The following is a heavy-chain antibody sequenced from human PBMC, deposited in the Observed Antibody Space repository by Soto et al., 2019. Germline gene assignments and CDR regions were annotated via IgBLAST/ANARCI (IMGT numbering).Heavy chain of an antibody. CDR1: GGSISSYY. Sequence: SETLSLTCTVSGGSISSYYWSWIRQPPGKGLEWIGYIYYSGSTNYNPSLKSRVTISVDTSKNQFSLKLSSVTAADTAVYYCARHAYCSGGSCYSPYYYYYMDVWGKGTTVTVSS. D-gene: IGHD2-15*01. CDR2: IYYSGST. CDR3: ARHAYCSGGSCYSPYYYYYMDV. V-gene: IGHV4-59*08. J-gene: IGHJ6*03.